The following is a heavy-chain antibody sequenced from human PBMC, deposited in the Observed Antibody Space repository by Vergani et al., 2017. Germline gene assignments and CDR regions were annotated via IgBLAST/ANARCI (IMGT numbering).Heavy chain of an antibody. V-gene: IGHV3-30*03. CDR3: ATKSCGTPGCQIGYFRE. D-gene: IGHD1-1*01. J-gene: IGHJ1*01. CDR2: ISYDGTQK. Sequence: QGKREESGGGVVQPGRSLRLSCVVSGFTSSYYGMHWVRQAPGKGLEWVAVISYDGTQKYYADSVKGRFTISRDNSKSTLYLQMNSLRTEDTAVYYCATKSCGTPGCQIGYFREWGQGTLVTVSS. CDR1: GFTSSYYG.